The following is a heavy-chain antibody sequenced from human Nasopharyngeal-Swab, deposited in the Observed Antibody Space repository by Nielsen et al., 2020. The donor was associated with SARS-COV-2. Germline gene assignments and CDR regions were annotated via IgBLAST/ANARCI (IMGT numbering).Heavy chain of an antibody. Sequence: GGSLGLSCAASGFTFSSYWMSWVRQAPGKGLEWVANIKQDGSEKYYVDSVKGRFTISRDNAKNSLYLQMNSLRAEDTAVYYCARDESYYYYYGMDVWGQGTTVTVSS. CDR1: GFTFSSYW. V-gene: IGHV3-7*01. J-gene: IGHJ6*02. CDR3: ARDESYYYYYGMDV. CDR2: IKQDGSEK.